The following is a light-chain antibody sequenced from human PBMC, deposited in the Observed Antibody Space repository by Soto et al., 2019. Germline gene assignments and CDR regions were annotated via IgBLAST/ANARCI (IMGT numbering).Light chain of an antibody. Sequence: QSVLTQPASVSGSPGQSITISCTGTSSDVGGYNYVSWHQQHPGKAPKVMIYDVSNRPSGVSNRFSGSKSGNTASLTTSGLQAEDEADYYCSSYTSSTTQVFGTGTKLTVL. J-gene: IGLJ1*01. CDR1: SSDVGGYNY. V-gene: IGLV2-14*03. CDR3: SSYTSSTTQV. CDR2: DVS.